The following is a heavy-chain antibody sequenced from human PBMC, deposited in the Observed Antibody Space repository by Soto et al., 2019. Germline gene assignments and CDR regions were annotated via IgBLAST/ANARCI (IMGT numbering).Heavy chain of an antibody. J-gene: IGHJ4*01. CDR2: TYYRSKWYY. V-gene: IGHV6-1*01. D-gene: IGHD1-26*01. CDR3: ATGEQYSGRIFDN. CDR1: GDSVSSNSAG. Sequence: PSQTLSLTCAITGDSVSSNSAGWSWVRQSPSRGLEWLGRTYYRSKWYYEYAVSVRGRITINPDTSKNQYSLQLNSVTPEDPAVYFRATGEQYSGRIFDNWGQGTLVTASS.